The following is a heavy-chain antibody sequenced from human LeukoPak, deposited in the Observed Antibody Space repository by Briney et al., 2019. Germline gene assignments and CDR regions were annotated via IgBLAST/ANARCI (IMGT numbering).Heavy chain of an antibody. CDR2: VNSDGSST. Sequence: GGSLRLSCAASGFTFDDYAIYWVRQGPGKGLEWVSRVNSDGSSTNYADSVKGRFTISRDNAKNTLYLQMNSLRAEDTAVYYCTRDQIMDGPDALDIWGQGTMVTVSS. D-gene: IGHD2-8*01. CDR3: TRDQIMDGPDALDI. CDR1: GFTFDDYA. J-gene: IGHJ3*02. V-gene: IGHV3-74*01.